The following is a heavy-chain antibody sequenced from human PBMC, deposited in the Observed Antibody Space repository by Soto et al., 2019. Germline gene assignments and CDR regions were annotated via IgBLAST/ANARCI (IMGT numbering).Heavy chain of an antibody. D-gene: IGHD3-10*01. CDR3: ARIGITMVRGAIYYYYYYMDV. CDR1: GGSFSGYY. CDR2: INHSGST. J-gene: IGHJ6*03. Sequence: PSETLSLTCAVYGGSFSGYYWSWIRQPPGKGLEWIGEINHSGSTNYNPSLKSRVTISVDTSKNQFSLKLSSVTAADTAVYYCARIGITMVRGAIYYYYYYMDVWGKGTTVTVSS. V-gene: IGHV4-34*01.